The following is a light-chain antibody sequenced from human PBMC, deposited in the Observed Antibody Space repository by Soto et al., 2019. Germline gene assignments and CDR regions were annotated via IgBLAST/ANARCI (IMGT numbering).Light chain of an antibody. CDR1: QNVYTY. CDR3: QQRSTWPT. V-gene: IGKV3-11*01. CDR2: DAS. J-gene: IGKJ5*01. Sequence: IVLTQSPATLSLSPGERATLSCRASQNVYTYLVWYQQKPGQAPRLLINDASIRATGVPARFTGSGSGTDFTLTITNVEPDDFAIYYCQQRSTWPTFGQGTRLEIK.